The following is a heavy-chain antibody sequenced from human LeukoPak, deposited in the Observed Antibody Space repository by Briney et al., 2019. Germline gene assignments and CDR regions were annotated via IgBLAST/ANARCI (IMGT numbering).Heavy chain of an antibody. CDR2: MNPNSGNT. J-gene: IGHJ4*02. V-gene: IGHV1-8*01. CDR1: GYTFTSYD. Sequence: ASVKVSCKASGYTFTSYDINWVRQATGQGLEWMGWMNPNSGNTGYAQKFQGRVTMTRNTSISTACMELSSLRSEDTAVYYCARGVIHSGLMVTNSPFDYWGQGTLVTVSS. D-gene: IGHD2-8*01. CDR3: ARGVIHSGLMVTNSPFDY.